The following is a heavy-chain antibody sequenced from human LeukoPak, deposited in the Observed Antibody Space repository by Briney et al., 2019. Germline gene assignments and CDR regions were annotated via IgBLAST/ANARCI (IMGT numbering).Heavy chain of an antibody. Sequence: GASVKVSCKPSGYTFTNYGFTWVRQAPGQGLEWMGWISAYNGNTNYARKVQDRITMTTDTSTSTAYMELRSLGSDDTAVYRCARGLYYDTNGYPALQYRGQGTLVTVSS. J-gene: IGHJ4*02. V-gene: IGHV1-18*01. CDR2: ISAYNGNT. CDR1: GYTFTNYG. D-gene: IGHD3-22*01. CDR3: ARGLYYDTNGYPALQY.